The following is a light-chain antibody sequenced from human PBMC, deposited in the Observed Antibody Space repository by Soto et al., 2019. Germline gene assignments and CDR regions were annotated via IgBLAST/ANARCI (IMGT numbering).Light chain of an antibody. CDR1: QSIDNW. CDR3: QHYNGYPYT. J-gene: IGKJ2*01. CDR2: DAS. Sequence: DIQMTQSPSPLSASIGDRVTITCRASQSIDNWLAWYQQKPGKAPQLLIYDASRVKTGVPSRFTASGSGTEFTLTINTLQADDSPTYFCQHYNGYPYTFGPGTKVEIK. V-gene: IGKV1-5*01.